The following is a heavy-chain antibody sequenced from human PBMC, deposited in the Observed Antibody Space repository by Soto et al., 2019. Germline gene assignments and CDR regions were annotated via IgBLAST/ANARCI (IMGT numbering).Heavy chain of an antibody. J-gene: IGHJ4*02. Sequence: SETLSLTCAGSGVDMSIYYVRCIRPPPGKGLEWIGYIYYSGSTNYNPSLKSRVTISVDTSKNQFSLKLSSVTAADTAVYYCAAATYYYHSSGYYSHDYSGQATFVNVSS. D-gene: IGHD3-22*01. CDR1: GVDMSIYY. CDR2: IYYSGST. CDR3: AAATYYYHSSGYYSHDY. V-gene: IGHV4-59*01.